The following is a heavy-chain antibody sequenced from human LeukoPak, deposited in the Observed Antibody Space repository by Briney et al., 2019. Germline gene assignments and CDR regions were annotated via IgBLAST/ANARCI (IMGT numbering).Heavy chain of an antibody. V-gene: IGHV4-34*01. CDR2: INHSGST. J-gene: IGHJ4*02. Sequence: SETLSLTCAVCGGSFSGYYWSWIRQPPGKGLEWIGEINHSGSTNYNPSLKSRVTISVDTSKNQFSLKLSSMTAADTAVYYCARGHWYYGSGSYFDYWGQGTLVTVSS. CDR3: ARGHWYYGSGSYFDY. CDR1: GGSFSGYY. D-gene: IGHD3-10*01.